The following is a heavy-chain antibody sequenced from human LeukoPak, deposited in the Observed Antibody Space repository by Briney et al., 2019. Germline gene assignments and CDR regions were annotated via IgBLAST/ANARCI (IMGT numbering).Heavy chain of an antibody. D-gene: IGHD3-22*01. V-gene: IGHV1-69*13. Sequence: SVKVYCKASGGTFSSYAISWVRQAPGQGLEWMGGIIPIFGTANYAQKFQGRVTITADESTSTAYMELSSLRSEDTAVYYCARPRYYYDSSGYADAFDIWGQGTMVTVSS. CDR1: GGTFSSYA. J-gene: IGHJ3*02. CDR3: ARPRYYYDSSGYADAFDI. CDR2: IIPIFGTA.